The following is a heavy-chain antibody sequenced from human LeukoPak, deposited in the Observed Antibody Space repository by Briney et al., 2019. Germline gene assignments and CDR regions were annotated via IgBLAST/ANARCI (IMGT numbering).Heavy chain of an antibody. J-gene: IGHJ4*02. CDR1: GFTFSSYG. Sequence: GGSLRLSCAASGFTFSSYGMHWVRQAPGKGLEWVTVISYDGSNKYYADSVKGRFTISRDNSKNTLYLQMNSLGAEDTAVYYCAKARGSIDYWGQGTLVTVSS. CDR3: AKARGSIDY. V-gene: IGHV3-30*18. D-gene: IGHD2-15*01. CDR2: ISYDGSNK.